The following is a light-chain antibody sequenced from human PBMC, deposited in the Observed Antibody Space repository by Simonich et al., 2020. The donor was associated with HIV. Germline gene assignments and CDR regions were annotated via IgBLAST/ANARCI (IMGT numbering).Light chain of an antibody. Sequence: EIVMTQSPATLSGSPGERPTPSCKASQGISSNLAWYQQKPGQTPRLLIYGASTRSTAFPTRCRGSWSGTEFTLTISSLQSEDFAVYYCQQYNSCATFGGGTKVQI. J-gene: IGKJ4*01. V-gene: IGKV3-15*01. CDR3: QQYNSCAT. CDR2: GAS. CDR1: QGISSN.